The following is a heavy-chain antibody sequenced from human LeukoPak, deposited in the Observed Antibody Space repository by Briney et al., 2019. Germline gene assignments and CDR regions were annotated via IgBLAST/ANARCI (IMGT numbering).Heavy chain of an antibody. D-gene: IGHD3-22*01. CDR3: ARASSSGYRGADF. CDR2: ISSSSSYI. CDR1: GFTFSSYS. J-gene: IGHJ4*02. Sequence: GGSLRLSCAASGFTFSSYSMNWVRQAPGKGLEWVSSISSSSSYIYYADSVKGRFTISRDNAKNSLFLQMNSLRAEDTAVYYCARASSSGYRGADFWGQGTLVTVSS. V-gene: IGHV3-21*01.